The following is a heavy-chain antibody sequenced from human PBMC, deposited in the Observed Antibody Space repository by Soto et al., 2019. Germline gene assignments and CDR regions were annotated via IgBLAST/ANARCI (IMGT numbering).Heavy chain of an antibody. CDR1: GGPISTYY. V-gene: IGHV4-59*01. D-gene: IGHD3-22*01. CDR2: IYYSGST. J-gene: IGHJ4*02. Sequence: PSETLSLTCTISGGPISTYYWSWIRQPPGKGLEWIGYIYYSGSTNYNPSLKSRVTISVDTSKNQFSLKLSSVTAADTAVYYCARAGLDSSGYYHYNFDYWGQGTLVTVSS. CDR3: ARAGLDSSGYYHYNFDY.